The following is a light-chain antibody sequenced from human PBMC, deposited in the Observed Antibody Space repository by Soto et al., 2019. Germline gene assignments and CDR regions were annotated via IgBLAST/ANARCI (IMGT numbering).Light chain of an antibody. CDR1: QSITSY. V-gene: IGKV1-39*01. CDR2: AAS. Sequence: DIQMTQSPSSLSASVGDRVTITCRASQSITSYLNWYQQKPGKAPQILIYAASNLESGVPSRFSGSGSGTNFTLPISSLQPDDFATYHCQQSFTTPTWTFGQGTRVEI. CDR3: QQSFTTPTWT. J-gene: IGKJ1*01.